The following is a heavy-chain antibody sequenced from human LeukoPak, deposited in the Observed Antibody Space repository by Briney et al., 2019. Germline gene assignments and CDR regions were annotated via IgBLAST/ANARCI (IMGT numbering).Heavy chain of an antibody. J-gene: IGHJ4*02. Sequence: GGSLRLSCAASGFTFSSYWMSWVRQAPGKGLEWVANINQDGGEKYYVDSVKGRFTISRDNAKNSLYLQMNSLRAEDTAVYYCAREPYSYCSGGSCYTLAPWYWGQGTLVTVSS. V-gene: IGHV3-7*01. CDR1: GFTFSSYW. CDR3: AREPYSYCSGGSCYTLAPWY. CDR2: INQDGGEK. D-gene: IGHD2-15*01.